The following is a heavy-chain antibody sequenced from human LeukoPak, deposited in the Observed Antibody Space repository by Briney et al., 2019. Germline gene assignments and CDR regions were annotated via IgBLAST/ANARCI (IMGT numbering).Heavy chain of an antibody. CDR2: IYYSGST. J-gene: IGHJ4*02. D-gene: IGHD6-19*01. Sequence: SETLSLTCTVSGGSISSYYWSWIRQPPGKGLEWIGSIYYSGSTYYNPSLKSRVTISVDTSKNQFSLKLSSVTAADTAVYYCARLGPRRGWYLSSFDYWGQGTLVTVSS. V-gene: IGHV4-39*07. CDR1: GGSISSYY. CDR3: ARLGPRRGWYLSSFDY.